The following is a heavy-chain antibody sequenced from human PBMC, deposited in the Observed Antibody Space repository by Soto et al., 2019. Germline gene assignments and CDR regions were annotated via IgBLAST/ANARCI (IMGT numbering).Heavy chain of an antibody. D-gene: IGHD1-26*01. V-gene: IGHV1-8*02. J-gene: IGHJ5*02. CDR1: VYTFTSNG. Sequence: GASVKVSCKASVYTFTSNGISCVRQAPGQGLEWMGWISAYNGNTGYAQKFQGRVTMTRNTSISTAYMELSSLRSEDTAVYYCARNSREDWFDPWGQGTLVTVSS. CDR3: ARNSREDWFDP. CDR2: ISAYNGNT.